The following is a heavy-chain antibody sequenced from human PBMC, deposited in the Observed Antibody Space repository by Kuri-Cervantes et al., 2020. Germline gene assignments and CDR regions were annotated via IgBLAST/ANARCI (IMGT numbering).Heavy chain of an antibody. Sequence: GESLKISCAASGFTFDDYAMHWVRQAPGKGLEWVSLISWDGGSTYYADSVKGRFTISRDNSKNSLYLQMNSLRTEDTALYYCAKGARYYDSSGYRFDYWGQGTLVTVSS. V-gene: IGHV3-43*01. D-gene: IGHD3-22*01. CDR3: AKGARYYDSSGYRFDY. CDR1: GFTFDDYA. CDR2: ISWDGGST. J-gene: IGHJ4*02.